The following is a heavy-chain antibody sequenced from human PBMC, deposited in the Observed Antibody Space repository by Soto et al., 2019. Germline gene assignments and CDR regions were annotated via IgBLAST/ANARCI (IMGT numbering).Heavy chain of an antibody. V-gene: IGHV1-2*02. CDR1: GYTFTGYY. CDR3: ARTVPTYYYGMDV. CDR2: INPNSGGT. J-gene: IGHJ6*02. Sequence: QVQLVQSGAEVKKPGASVKVSCKASGYTFTGYYMHWVRQAPGQGLEWMGWINPNSGGTNYAQKFQGGVTMPRDTSIRNAYMELSSLRSHETAVYYCARTVPTYYYGMDVWGQVPTVTV. D-gene: IGHD6-6*01.